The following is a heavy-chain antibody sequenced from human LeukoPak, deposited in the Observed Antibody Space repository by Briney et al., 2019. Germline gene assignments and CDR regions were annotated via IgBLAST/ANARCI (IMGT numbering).Heavy chain of an antibody. V-gene: IGHV3-7*01. CDR3: AREIEASSGRTWFAP. CDR2: IKQDGSEK. Sequence: PGGSLRLSCGASGFTFSSYCMSWVRQAPGKGLEWVANIKQDGSEKYYVASVEDRFTISRDNAKNSLYLQMNSLRAEDTAVYYCAREIEASSGRTWFAPWGQGTLVTVSS. J-gene: IGHJ5*02. D-gene: IGHD6-19*01. CDR1: GFTFSSYC.